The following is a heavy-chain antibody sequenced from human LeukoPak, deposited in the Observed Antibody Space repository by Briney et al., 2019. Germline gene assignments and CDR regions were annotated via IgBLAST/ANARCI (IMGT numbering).Heavy chain of an antibody. CDR3: ARHVAWDDYGGNSLASGLDY. J-gene: IGHJ4*02. V-gene: IGHV5-51*01. D-gene: IGHD4-23*01. CDR2: IYPGDSDT. Sequence: GESLKISCKGSGYSFTSYWIGWVRQMPGKGLEWMGIIYPGDSDTRYSPSFQGQVTISADKSISTAYLQWSSLKASDTAMYYCARHVAWDDYGGNSLASGLDYWGQGTLVTVSS. CDR1: GYSFTSYW.